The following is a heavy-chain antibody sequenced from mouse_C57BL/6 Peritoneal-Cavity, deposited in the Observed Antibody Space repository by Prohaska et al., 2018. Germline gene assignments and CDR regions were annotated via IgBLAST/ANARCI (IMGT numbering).Heavy chain of an antibody. Sequence: KASGYTFTSYWMHWVKQRPGQGLELIGEIDPSDSYTNYNQKFKGKATLTVDKASSTAYRQLSSMISEDAAVYYSARWYYGSSFDYGGEGTTLTVSS. J-gene: IGHJ2*01. CDR1: GYTFTSYW. CDR2: IDPSDSYT. D-gene: IGHD1-1*01. CDR3: ARWYYGSSFDY. V-gene: IGHV1-69*02.